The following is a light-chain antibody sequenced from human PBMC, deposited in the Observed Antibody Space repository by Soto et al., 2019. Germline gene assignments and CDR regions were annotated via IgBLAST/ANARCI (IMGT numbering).Light chain of an antibody. V-gene: IGKV1-16*02. CDR1: QGITNY. Sequence: DIQMTQSPSSLTAFVGDRVTITCRASQGITNYLAWFQQKPGQAPKSLIYAASCLQSGVPSKFGGSGSGTDFTLTISRLQPEDFATYYCQQDKSYPYTFGQGTKWEIK. J-gene: IGKJ2*01. CDR2: AAS. CDR3: QQDKSYPYT.